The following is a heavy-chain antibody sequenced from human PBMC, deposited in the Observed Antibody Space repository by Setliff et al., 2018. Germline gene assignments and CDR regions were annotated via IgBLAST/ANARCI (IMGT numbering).Heavy chain of an antibody. J-gene: IGHJ3*01. D-gene: IGHD2-15*01. V-gene: IGHV1-18*01. Sequence: ASVKVSCKASGYRFSTYGISWVRQAPGQGLEWMAWVSDNNGNTNYAKSFQGRVTMTADTSTNTAYMELRSLRSDDTAMYFCALSSLSLCSGGNCPNAFDVWGQGTMVTVSS. CDR2: VSDNNGNT. CDR1: GYRFSTYG. CDR3: ALSSLSLCSGGNCPNAFDV.